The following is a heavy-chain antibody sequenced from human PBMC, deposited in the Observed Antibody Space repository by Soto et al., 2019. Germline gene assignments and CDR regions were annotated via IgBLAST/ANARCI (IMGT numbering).Heavy chain of an antibody. V-gene: IGHV4-39*01. CDR3: ARLYSSPSYYYYMDV. D-gene: IGHD6-13*01. Sequence: QLQLQESGPGLVKPSETLSLTCTVSGGSISSSSYYWGWIRQPPGKGLEWIGSIYYSGSTYYNPYHKSRVTLPVDTSKNQFSLKLSSVTAADTAVYYCARLYSSPSYYYYMDVWGKGTTVTVSS. J-gene: IGHJ6*03. CDR1: GGSISSSSYY. CDR2: IYYSGST.